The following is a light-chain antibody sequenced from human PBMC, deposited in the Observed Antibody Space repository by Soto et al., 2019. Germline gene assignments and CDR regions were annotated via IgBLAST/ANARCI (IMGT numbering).Light chain of an antibody. CDR2: GNS. J-gene: IGLJ2*01. V-gene: IGLV1-40*01. Sequence: QSVLTQPPSVSGAPGQRVTISCTGSSYNIGAGYDVHWYQQLPGTAPKLLIYGNSNRPSGVPDRFSGSKSGTSASLAITGRQAEDVADYYCQSYDSSLSGVVFGGGTKLTVL. CDR3: QSYDSSLSGVV. CDR1: SYNIGAGYD.